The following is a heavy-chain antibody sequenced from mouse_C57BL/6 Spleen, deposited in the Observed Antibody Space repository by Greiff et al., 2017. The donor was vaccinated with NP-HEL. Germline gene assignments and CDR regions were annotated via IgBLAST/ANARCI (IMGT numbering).Heavy chain of an antibody. D-gene: IGHD1-1*01. J-gene: IGHJ2*01. V-gene: IGHV1-80*01. CDR3: ARTHITTVVAHDY. Sequence: QVQLKQSGAELVKPGASVKISCKASGYAFSSYWMNWVKQRPGKGLEGIGQIYPGDGDTNYNGKFKGKATLTADKSSSTAYMQLSSLTSEDSAVYFCARTHITTVVAHDYWGQGTTLTVSS. CDR1: GYAFSSYW. CDR2: IYPGDGDT.